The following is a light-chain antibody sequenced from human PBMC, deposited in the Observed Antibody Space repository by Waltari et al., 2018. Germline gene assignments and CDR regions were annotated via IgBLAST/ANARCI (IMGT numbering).Light chain of an antibody. V-gene: IGLV2-14*03. Sequence: QSALTQPASVSGSPGQSITISCPGTSSDVGGYNYVSWYQQHPGKAPKLMIYDVSNRPSGVSNRFSGSKSGNTASLTISGLQAEDEADYYCSSYTSSSTYVVGTGTKVTVL. CDR1: SSDVGGYNY. CDR3: SSYTSSSTYV. J-gene: IGLJ1*01. CDR2: DVS.